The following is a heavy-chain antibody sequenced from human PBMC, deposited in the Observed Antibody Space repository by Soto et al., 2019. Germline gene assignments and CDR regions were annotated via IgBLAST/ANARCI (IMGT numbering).Heavy chain of an antibody. Sequence: QLQLQESGPGLVKPSETLSLTCTVSGGSISSSSYYWGWIRQPPGKGLEWIGSIYYSGSTYYNPSLKSRVPISVATSKNQCSLKLSSVTAADTAVYYCARLSRYCSGGSCYSSWFDPWGQGTLVTVSS. V-gene: IGHV4-39*01. J-gene: IGHJ5*02. CDR3: ARLSRYCSGGSCYSSWFDP. D-gene: IGHD2-15*01. CDR1: GGSISSSSYY. CDR2: IYYSGST.